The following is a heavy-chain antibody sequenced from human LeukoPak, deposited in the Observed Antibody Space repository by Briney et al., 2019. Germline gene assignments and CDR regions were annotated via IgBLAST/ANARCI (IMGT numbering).Heavy chain of an antibody. CDR2: ISSSSSYI. Sequence: GGSLRLSCAASGFTFSSYSMNWVRQAPGKGLEWVSSISSSSSYIYYADSVKGRFTISRDNAKNSLYLRMNSLRAEDTAVYYCARGYSGGYYLIDAFDIWGQGTMVTVSS. V-gene: IGHV3-21*01. CDR3: ARGYSGGYYLIDAFDI. D-gene: IGHD1-26*01. CDR1: GFTFSSYS. J-gene: IGHJ3*02.